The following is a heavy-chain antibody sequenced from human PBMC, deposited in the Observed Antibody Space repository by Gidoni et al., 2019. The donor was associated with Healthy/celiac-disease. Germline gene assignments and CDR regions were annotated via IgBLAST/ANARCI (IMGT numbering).Heavy chain of an antibody. J-gene: IGHJ4*02. CDR3: AKVADTPDTAMVEGYFDY. V-gene: IGHV3-23*01. D-gene: IGHD5-18*01. CDR2: ISGSGGST. CDR1: GFTFSSYA. Sequence: EVQLLESGGGLVQPGGSLRLSCAASGFTFSSYAMCWVRQAPGKGLEWVSAISGSGGSTYYADSVKGRFTISRDNSKNTLYLQMNSLRAEDTAVYYCAKVADTPDTAMVEGYFDYWGQGTLVTVSS.